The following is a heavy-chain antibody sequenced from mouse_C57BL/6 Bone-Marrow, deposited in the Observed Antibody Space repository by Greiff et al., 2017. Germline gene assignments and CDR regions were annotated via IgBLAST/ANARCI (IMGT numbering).Heavy chain of an antibody. Sequence: EVKLQESGPVLVKPGASVKMSCKASGYTFTDYYMNWVKQSHGKSLEWIGVINPYNGGTSYNQKFKGKATLTVDKSSSTAYMELNSLTSEDSAVYYCARSGRFYWGQGTTLTVSS. J-gene: IGHJ2*01. CDR3: ARSGRFY. D-gene: IGHD4-1*01. CDR2: INPYNGGT. V-gene: IGHV1-19*01. CDR1: GYTFTDYY.